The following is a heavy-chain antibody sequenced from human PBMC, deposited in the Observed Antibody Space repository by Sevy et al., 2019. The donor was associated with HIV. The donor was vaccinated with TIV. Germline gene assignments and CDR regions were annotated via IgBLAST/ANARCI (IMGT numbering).Heavy chain of an antibody. CDR3: ARVPESYDSTGYYLGPQYYYDY. CDR1: GFTFGDYY. Sequence: GGSLRLSCAASGFTFGDYYMSWIRQPPGKGLEWVSYIRSSDESIFYADSVKGRFTISRDNARNSLYLQMNSLRAEDTAVYYCARVPESYDSTGYYLGPQYYYDYWGQGTLVTVSS. CDR2: IRSSDESI. V-gene: IGHV3-11*01. D-gene: IGHD3-22*01. J-gene: IGHJ4*02.